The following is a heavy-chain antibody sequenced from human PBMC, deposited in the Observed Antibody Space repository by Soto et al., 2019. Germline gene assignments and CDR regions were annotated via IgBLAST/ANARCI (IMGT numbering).Heavy chain of an antibody. CDR3: ARENGAAAQAHYYYGMDV. Sequence: PSETLSLTCTVSGGSISSYYWSWIRQPPGKGLEWIGYIYYSGSTNYNPSLKSRLTINPDTSKNLFSLQLNSVTPDDTAVYYCARENGAAAQAHYYYGMDVWGQGTTVTVSS. CDR2: IYYSGST. J-gene: IGHJ6*02. D-gene: IGHD2-2*01. V-gene: IGHV4-59*12. CDR1: GGSISSYY.